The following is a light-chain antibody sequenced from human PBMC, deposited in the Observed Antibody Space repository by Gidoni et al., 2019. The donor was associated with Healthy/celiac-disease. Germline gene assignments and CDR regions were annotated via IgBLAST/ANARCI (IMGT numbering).Light chain of an antibody. CDR2: LGS. CDR3: MQALQTPRT. V-gene: IGKV2-28*01. Sequence: DSVMTQSPLSLPVTPGEPSSISCRSSQSLLHSNGYNYLDWYLQKPGQSPQLLIYLGSNRASGVPDRFSGSGSGTDFTLKISRVEAEAVGVYYCMQALQTPRTFGQGTKLEIK. J-gene: IGKJ2*01. CDR1: QSLLHSNGYNY.